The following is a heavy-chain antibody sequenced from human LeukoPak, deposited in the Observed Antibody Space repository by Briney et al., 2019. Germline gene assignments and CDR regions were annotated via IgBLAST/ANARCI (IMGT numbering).Heavy chain of an antibody. CDR3: ARQDTAMVLDY. V-gene: IGHV3-30-3*01. CDR1: GFTFSSYA. J-gene: IGHJ4*02. Sequence: GGSLRLSCAASGFTFSSYAMHWVRQAPGKGLEWVAVISYDGSNKYYADSVKGRFTISRDNSKNTLYLQMNSLRAEDTAVYYCARQDTAMVLDYWGQGTLVTVSS. CDR2: ISYDGSNK. D-gene: IGHD5-18*01.